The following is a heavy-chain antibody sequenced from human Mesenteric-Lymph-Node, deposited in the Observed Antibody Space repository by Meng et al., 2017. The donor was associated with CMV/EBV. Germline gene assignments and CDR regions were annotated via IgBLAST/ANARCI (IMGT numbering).Heavy chain of an antibody. D-gene: IGHD3-22*01. CDR1: GYTFTGYY. J-gene: IGHJ3*02. CDR3: ARDFYEYDNSGYYDDTFDI. Sequence: ASVKVSCKASGYTFTGYYMHWVRQAPGQGLEWMGWINPNTGGTRYAQEFQGRVTMTKDTSTSTAYMELRSLGSDDTAVYYCARDFYEYDNSGYYDDTFDIWGQGTMVTVSS. CDR2: INPNTGGT. V-gene: IGHV1-2*02.